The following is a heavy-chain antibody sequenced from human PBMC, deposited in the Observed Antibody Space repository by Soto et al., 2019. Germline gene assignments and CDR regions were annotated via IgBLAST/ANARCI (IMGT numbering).Heavy chain of an antibody. CDR1: GYTFTNNA. CDR2: INGGNGET. Sequence: QVHLVQSGTEVKEPGASVRLSFRPSGYTFTNNAIQWVRQGPGKRFEWMGWINGGNGETRYSQKTNDRVTLTRDTTSSAAYVERRSLTSKDTDVYYYERGGWNWVEGSQYYHAMDVWGQGTTVTVSS. V-gene: IGHV1-3*01. CDR3: ERGGWNWVEGSQYYHAMDV. J-gene: IGHJ6*02. D-gene: IGHD1-1*01.